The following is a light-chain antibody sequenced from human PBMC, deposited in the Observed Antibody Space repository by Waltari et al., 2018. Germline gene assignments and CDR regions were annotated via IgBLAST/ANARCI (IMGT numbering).Light chain of an antibody. Sequence: EIVLTQSPGTLSLSPGERASLSCRASQSVSINYLAWYQQKPGQAPRPLIYGASGRATDIPDRFTACGSGTDVTLTISRLEPEDFAVYYCQHYGRSPRVAFGGETKVEIK. CDR2: GAS. CDR1: QSVSINY. J-gene: IGKJ4*01. V-gene: IGKV3-20*01. CDR3: QHYGRSPRVA.